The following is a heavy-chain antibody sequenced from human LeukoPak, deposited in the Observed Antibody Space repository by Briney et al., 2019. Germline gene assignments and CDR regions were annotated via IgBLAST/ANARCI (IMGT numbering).Heavy chain of an antibody. D-gene: IGHD6-19*01. Sequence: GGSLRLSCAASGFTFSGYNMNWVRQAPGRGLQWVSYISSSSSYIYYADSVKGRFTISRDNAKNSLYLQMNSLRAEDTAVYYCARERQWAFDIWGQGTMVTVSS. J-gene: IGHJ3*02. CDR3: ARERQWAFDI. V-gene: IGHV3-21*01. CDR1: GFTFSGYN. CDR2: ISSSSSYI.